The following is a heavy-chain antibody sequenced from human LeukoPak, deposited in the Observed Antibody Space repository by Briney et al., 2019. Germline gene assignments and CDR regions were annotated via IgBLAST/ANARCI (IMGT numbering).Heavy chain of an antibody. D-gene: IGHD2-2*01. CDR1: GFTFNNYG. Sequence: SGKSLRLSCAASGFTFNNYGMHWVRQAPGKGLEWVAVISYDGRNKHYPDSVKGRFTISRDISTDTLWLQMDSLRTEDTAVYYCAKGPLRGTAAAIDYWGRGTLVTVSS. J-gene: IGHJ4*02. CDR2: ISYDGRNK. CDR3: AKGPLRGTAAAIDY. V-gene: IGHV3-30*18.